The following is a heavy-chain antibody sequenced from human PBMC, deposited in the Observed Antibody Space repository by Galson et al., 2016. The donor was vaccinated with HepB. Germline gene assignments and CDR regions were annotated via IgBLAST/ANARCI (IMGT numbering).Heavy chain of an antibody. V-gene: IGHV3-23*01. D-gene: IGHD6-13*01. Sequence: SLRLSCAASGFTFSTYAMSWVRQAPGKRLEWVSVISGSAYSGVTYYADSVRGRFTISRDDSKNTLYLLMNSLTAEDTAVYYCAKSPTWRIAIPVDYFDYWGQGTMVTVSS. CDR2: ISGSAYSGVT. CDR3: AKSPTWRIAIPVDYFDY. CDR1: GFTFSTYA. J-gene: IGHJ4*02.